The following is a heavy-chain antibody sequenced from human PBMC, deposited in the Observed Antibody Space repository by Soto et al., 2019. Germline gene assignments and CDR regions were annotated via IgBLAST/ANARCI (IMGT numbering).Heavy chain of an antibody. CDR3: ARAMVVVVPAAIRTYYYYGMDV. CDR2: ISSSSSYI. D-gene: IGHD2-2*02. V-gene: IGHV3-21*01. J-gene: IGHJ6*02. CDR1: GFTFSSYS. Sequence: GGSLRLSCAASGFTFSSYSMNWVRQAPGKGLEWVSSISSSSSYIYYADSVKGRFTISRDNAKNSLYLQMNSLRAEDTAVYYCARAMVVVVPAAIRTYYYYGMDVWGQGTTVTVSS.